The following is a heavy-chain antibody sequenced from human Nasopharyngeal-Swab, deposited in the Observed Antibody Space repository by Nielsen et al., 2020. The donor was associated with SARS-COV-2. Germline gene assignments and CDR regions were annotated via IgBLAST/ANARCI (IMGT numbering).Heavy chain of an antibody. CDR2: ISSSSSYI. CDR3: ARDPGRWVRGVYY. D-gene: IGHD3-10*01. CDR1: GLTFSSYS. J-gene: IGHJ4*02. Sequence: GESLKISCEASGLTFSSYSMNWVRQAPGKGLEWVSSISSSSSYIYYADSVKGRFTISRDNAKNSLYLQMNSLRAEDTAVYYCARDPGRWVRGVYYWGQGTLVTVSS. V-gene: IGHV3-21*01.